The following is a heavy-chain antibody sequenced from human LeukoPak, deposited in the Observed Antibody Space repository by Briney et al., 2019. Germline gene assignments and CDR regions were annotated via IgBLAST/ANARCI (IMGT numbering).Heavy chain of an antibody. CDR1: GFTFSSYA. V-gene: IGHV3-23*01. CDR2: ISGSGGST. D-gene: IGHD6-19*01. CDR3: AKDTYSSGWYGDYYGMDV. J-gene: IGHJ6*02. Sequence: GGSLRLSCAASGFTFSSYAMSWVRQAPGKGLEWVSAISGSGGSTYYADSVKGRFTISRHNSKNTLYLQMNSLRAEDTAVYYCAKDTYSSGWYGDYYGMDVWGQGTTVTVSS.